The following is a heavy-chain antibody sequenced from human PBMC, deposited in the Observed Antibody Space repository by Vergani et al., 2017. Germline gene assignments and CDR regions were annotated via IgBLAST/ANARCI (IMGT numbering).Heavy chain of an antibody. J-gene: IGHJ4*02. Sequence: QVQLQESGPGLVKPSETLSLTCTVSGGSISSYYWSWIRQPPGKGLEWIGYIYYSGSTNYNPSLKSRVTISVDTSKNQFSLKLSSVTAADTAVYYCARFSPVSSSSXYQGSSTSKYYFDYWGQGTLVTVSS. CDR3: ARFSPVSSSSXYQGSSTSKYYFDY. CDR2: IYYSGST. CDR1: GGSISSYY. V-gene: IGHV4-59*01. D-gene: IGHD6-13*01.